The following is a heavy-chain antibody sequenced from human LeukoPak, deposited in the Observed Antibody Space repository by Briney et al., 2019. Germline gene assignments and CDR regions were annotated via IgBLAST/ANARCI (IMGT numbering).Heavy chain of an antibody. J-gene: IGHJ6*04. D-gene: IGHD3-10*01. V-gene: IGHV1-24*01. CDR1: GYTLTELS. Sequence: GASVKVSCKASGYTLTELSTHWVRQAPGKGLEWMGGFDPEDGERIYAQKFQGRLTMTEDTSTDTAYMELSSLRSEDTAVYYCATLMFRGVIGDNYFGMDVWGKGTTVTVSS. CDR3: ATLMFRGVIGDNYFGMDV. CDR2: FDPEDGER.